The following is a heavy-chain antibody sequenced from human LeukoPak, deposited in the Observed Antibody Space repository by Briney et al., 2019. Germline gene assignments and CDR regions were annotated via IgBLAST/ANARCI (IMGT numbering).Heavy chain of an antibody. CDR2: ISAYNGNT. D-gene: IGHD3-3*01. J-gene: IGHJ4*02. CDR3: ARGITIFGVVPRPVFDY. CDR1: GYTFTSYG. Sequence: ASVKVSCKASGYTFTSYGISWVRQAPGLGLEWMGWISAYNGNTNYAQKLQGRVTMTTDTSTSTAYMELRSLRSDDTAVYYCARGITIFGVVPRPVFDYWGQGTLVTVSS. V-gene: IGHV1-18*01.